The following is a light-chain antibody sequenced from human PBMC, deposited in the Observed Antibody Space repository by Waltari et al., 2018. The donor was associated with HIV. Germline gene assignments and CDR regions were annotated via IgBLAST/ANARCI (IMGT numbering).Light chain of an antibody. CDR3: QQYYHVPYT. CDR1: QTLLYNSNNKTY. V-gene: IGKV4-1*01. J-gene: IGKJ2*01. Sequence: DVVVTQSPDSLAVSLGETATLNCKSSQTLLYNSNNKTYLAWYQQKRGQRPRLLIYWASTRQSGVPERFSGSGSGTDFTLTINRLQAEDVVVYYCQQYYHVPYTFGQGTKLEFK. CDR2: WAS.